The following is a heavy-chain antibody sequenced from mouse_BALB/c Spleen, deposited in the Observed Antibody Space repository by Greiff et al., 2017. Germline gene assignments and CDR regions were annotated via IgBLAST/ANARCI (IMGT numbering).Heavy chain of an antibody. CDR1: GYSITSGYY. CDR2: ISYDGSN. V-gene: IGHV3-6*02. Sequence: ESGPGLVKPSQSLSLTCSVTGYSITSGYYWNWIRQFPGNQLEWMGYISYDGSNNYNPSLKNRISITRDTSKNQFFLKLNSVTTEDTATYYCAINYYGSSWAMDYWGQGTSVTVSS. J-gene: IGHJ4*01. CDR3: AINYYGSSWAMDY. D-gene: IGHD1-1*01.